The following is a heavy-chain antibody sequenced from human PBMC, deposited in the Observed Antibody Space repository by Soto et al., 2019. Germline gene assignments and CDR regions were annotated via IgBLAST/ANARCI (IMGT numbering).Heavy chain of an antibody. CDR2: IIPIFGTA. CDR1: GGTFSSYA. J-gene: IGHJ6*02. Sequence: QVQLVQSGAEVKKPGSSVKVSCKASGGTFSSYAISWVRQAPGQGLEWMGGIIPIFGTANYAQKFQGRVTITADESTCTAYMELSSLRSEDTAVYYCARGILTGYQYYYYYGMDVWGQGTTVTVSS. D-gene: IGHD3-9*01. V-gene: IGHV1-69*01. CDR3: ARGILTGYQYYYYYGMDV.